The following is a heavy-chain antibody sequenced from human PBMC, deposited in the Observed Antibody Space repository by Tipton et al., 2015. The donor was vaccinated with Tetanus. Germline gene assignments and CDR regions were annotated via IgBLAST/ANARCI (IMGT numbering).Heavy chain of an antibody. CDR2: IYSSGST. CDR3: ARVPLSLYCGLDY. D-gene: IGHD3-16*02. J-gene: IGHJ4*02. V-gene: IGHV4-59*11. CDR1: GGSISGHY. Sequence: LRLSCTVSGGSISGHYWNWIRQPPGKGLEWIGFIYSSGSTNYNPSLKSRVTISVDTSKNQFSLKMSSMTAADTAVYYCARVPLSLYCGLDYWGQGTRVTVSS.